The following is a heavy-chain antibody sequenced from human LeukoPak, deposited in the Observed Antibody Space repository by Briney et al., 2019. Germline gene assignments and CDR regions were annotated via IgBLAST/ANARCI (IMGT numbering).Heavy chain of an antibody. CDR1: GFSLRTSGVG. CDR2: LYWDDYK. Sequence: SGPTLFNPSQPLTLTCTFSGFSLRTSGVGVGWIRQPPGKALKWLTLLYWDDYKRYSPSLKSRLTITKDTPKNQVVLTIANMDPVETASYYCAHRAYWSGCLFDFWGQETLVTVFS. J-gene: IGHJ4*02. D-gene: IGHD3-3*01. CDR3: AHRAYWSGCLFDF. V-gene: IGHV2-5*02.